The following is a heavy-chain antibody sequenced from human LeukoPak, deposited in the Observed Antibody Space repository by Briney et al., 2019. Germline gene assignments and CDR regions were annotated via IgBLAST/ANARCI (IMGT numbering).Heavy chain of an antibody. CDR2: IYYSGST. D-gene: IGHD2-15*01. Sequence: PSETLSLTCTVSGGSISSYYWSWIRQPPGKGLEWIGYIYYSGSTNYNPSLKSRVTISVDTSKNQFSLKLSSVTAADTAVYYCARAEGRRFDPWGRGTLVTVSS. J-gene: IGHJ5*02. V-gene: IGHV4-59*01. CDR3: ARAEGRRFDP. CDR1: GGSISSYY.